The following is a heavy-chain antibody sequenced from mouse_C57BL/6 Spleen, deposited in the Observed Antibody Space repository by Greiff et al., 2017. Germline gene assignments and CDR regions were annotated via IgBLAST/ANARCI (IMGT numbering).Heavy chain of an antibody. D-gene: IGHD1-1*01. Sequence: VQLQQSGAELARPGASVKMSCKASGYTFTSYTMHWVKQRPGQGLEWIGYINPSSGYTKSNQKFKDKATLTADKSSSTAYMQLSSLTSEDSAVYYCARSTVVATDAMDYGGQGTSVTVSS. CDR3: ARSTVVATDAMDY. CDR2: INPSSGYT. V-gene: IGHV1-4*01. CDR1: GYTFTSYT. J-gene: IGHJ4*01.